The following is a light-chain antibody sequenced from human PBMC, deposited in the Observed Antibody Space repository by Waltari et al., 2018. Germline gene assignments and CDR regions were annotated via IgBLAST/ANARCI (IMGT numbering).Light chain of an antibody. CDR2: GAS. Sequence: PGETATISCRTSQSVSSKLAWYQQKPGQAPRLLIYGASRRATGIPDRFNGSGSGTDFTLTISSLEHEDFAVYYCQETSNLWTFGQGTKVEIK. CDR3: QETSNLWT. CDR1: QSVSSK. V-gene: IGKV3D-15*01. J-gene: IGKJ1*01.